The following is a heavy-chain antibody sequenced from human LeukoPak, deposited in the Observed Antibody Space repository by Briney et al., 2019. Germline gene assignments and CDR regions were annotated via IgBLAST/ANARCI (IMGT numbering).Heavy chain of an antibody. CDR3: ARSGSGVPKDY. Sequence: ASVKVSCQASGYTFTSYGISRVRQAPGQGLEWMGWISAYNGNTKYAQKLQGRVTMTTDTSTSTAYMELRSLRSDDTAVYYCARSGSGVPKDYWGQGTLVTVSS. CDR2: ISAYNGNT. CDR1: GYTFTSYG. V-gene: IGHV1-18*01. J-gene: IGHJ4*02. D-gene: IGHD3-10*01.